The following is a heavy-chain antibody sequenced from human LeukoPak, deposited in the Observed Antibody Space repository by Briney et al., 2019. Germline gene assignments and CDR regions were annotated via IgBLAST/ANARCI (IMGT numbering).Heavy chain of an antibody. Sequence: GGSLRLSCAASGFTFSSYAMHWVRQAPGKGLEWVAVISYDGSNKYYADSVKGRFTISRDNSKNTLYLQMNSLRAEDTAVYYCARDQCSGGTCYFGYWGQGTLVTVSS. D-gene: IGHD2-15*01. CDR1: GFTFSSYA. J-gene: IGHJ4*02. CDR2: ISYDGSNK. V-gene: IGHV3-30-3*01. CDR3: ARDQCSGGTCYFGY.